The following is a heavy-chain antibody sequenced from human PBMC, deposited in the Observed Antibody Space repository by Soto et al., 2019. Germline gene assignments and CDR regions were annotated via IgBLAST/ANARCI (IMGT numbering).Heavy chain of an antibody. CDR3: ARDYRIVVVPAAMGY. Sequence: GASVKVSCKASGYTFTSYAMHWVRQAPGQRLEWMGWINAGNGNTKYSQKFQGRVTITRDTSASTAYMELSSLRSEDTAVYYCARDYRIVVVPAAMGYWGQGTLVTV. D-gene: IGHD2-2*01. V-gene: IGHV1-3*01. J-gene: IGHJ4*02. CDR1: GYTFTSYA. CDR2: INAGNGNT.